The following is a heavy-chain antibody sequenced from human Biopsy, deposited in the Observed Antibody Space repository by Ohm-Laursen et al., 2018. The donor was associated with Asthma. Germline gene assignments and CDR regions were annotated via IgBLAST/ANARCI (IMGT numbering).Heavy chain of an antibody. Sequence: TLSLTCTVSGGSLSGYYWSWIRQSPGKGLEWIGNIHYSGSTYSNPSLKSRVTISVDTSKKQISLRLSSVIAADTAVYYCAGFCSGGNCPDHWGQGTLVTVSS. D-gene: IGHD2-15*01. CDR3: AGFCSGGNCPDH. V-gene: IGHV4-59*01. J-gene: IGHJ4*02. CDR1: GGSLSGYY. CDR2: IHYSGST.